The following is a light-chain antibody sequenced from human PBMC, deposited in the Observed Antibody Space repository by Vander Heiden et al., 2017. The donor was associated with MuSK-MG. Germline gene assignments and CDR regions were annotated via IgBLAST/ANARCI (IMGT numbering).Light chain of an antibody. Sequence: DIQMTQSPSSLSASVGDRVAITCRASQNISTYLNWYQQKPGKAPKLLVYGESTLQSGVPSRFSGSGSGTDFTLTITSLQPEDFATYYCQQSYNTPRTFGQGTKLESK. J-gene: IGKJ2*01. CDR3: QQSYNTPRT. V-gene: IGKV1-39*01. CDR1: QNISTY. CDR2: GES.